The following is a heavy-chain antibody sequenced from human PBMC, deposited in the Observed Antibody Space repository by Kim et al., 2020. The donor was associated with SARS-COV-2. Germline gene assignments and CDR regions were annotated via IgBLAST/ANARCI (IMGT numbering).Heavy chain of an antibody. J-gene: IGHJ4*02. CDR3: ARSWDY. CDR2: NPNSGGT. Sequence: NPNSGGTNYAQKLQGRVTKTRDTSISTAYMELSRLRSDDTAVYYCARSWDYWGQGTLVTVSS. V-gene: IGHV1-2*02.